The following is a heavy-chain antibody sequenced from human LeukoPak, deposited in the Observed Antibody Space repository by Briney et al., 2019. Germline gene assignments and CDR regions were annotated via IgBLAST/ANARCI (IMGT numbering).Heavy chain of an antibody. J-gene: IGHJ6*03. V-gene: IGHV3-23*01. Sequence: GGSLRLSCAASGFTFSRYGMSWVRQAPGKGLEWVSSISGSAANTYYTDSVKGRFTISRDNSKNTLYLQINSLRAEDTAVYYCARATIFGVVIIAYMDVWGKGTTVTVSS. D-gene: IGHD3-3*01. CDR1: GFTFSRYG. CDR2: ISGSAANT. CDR3: ARATIFGVVIIAYMDV.